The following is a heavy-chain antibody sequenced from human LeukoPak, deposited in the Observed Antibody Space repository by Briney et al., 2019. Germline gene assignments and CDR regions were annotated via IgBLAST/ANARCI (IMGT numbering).Heavy chain of an antibody. Sequence: PSETLSLTCAVSVVSLSISNSWLWVRQPPGKGLECFGEIYHSGSTSYNPPLKSRLIRTVDKSPNQFYLRLSSVTAADTAVYYCARDSGYDPYHFDYWGQGALVTVS. D-gene: IGHD5-12*01. V-gene: IGHV4-4*02. CDR2: IYHSGST. J-gene: IGHJ4*02. CDR3: ARDSGYDPYHFDY. CDR1: VVSLSISNS.